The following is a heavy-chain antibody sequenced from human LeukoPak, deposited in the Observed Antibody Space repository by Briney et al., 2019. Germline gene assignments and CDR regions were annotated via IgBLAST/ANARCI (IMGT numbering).Heavy chain of an antibody. V-gene: IGHV4-39*07. CDR2: IYYSGST. D-gene: IGHD6-19*01. CDR1: GGSISSSSYY. J-gene: IGHJ3*02. Sequence: SETLSLTCTVSGGSISSSSYYWGWIRQPPGKGLEWIGSIYYSGSTYYNPSLKSRVTISVDTSKNQFSLKLSSVTAADTAVYYCARGSPFDIWGQGTMVTVSS. CDR3: ARGSPFDI.